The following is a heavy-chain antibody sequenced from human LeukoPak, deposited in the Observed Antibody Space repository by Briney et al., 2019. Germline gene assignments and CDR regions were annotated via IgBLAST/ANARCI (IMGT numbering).Heavy chain of an antibody. Sequence: ASVKVSCKASGYIFTAFAINWVRQAPGQGLEWMGWINTNTGNPTYAQGFTGRFVFSLDTSVGTAYLQISSLKADDTAVYYCAREGWFDPWGQGTLVTVSS. J-gene: IGHJ5*02. CDR3: AREGWFDP. V-gene: IGHV7-4-1*02. CDR1: GYIFTAFA. CDR2: INTNTGNP.